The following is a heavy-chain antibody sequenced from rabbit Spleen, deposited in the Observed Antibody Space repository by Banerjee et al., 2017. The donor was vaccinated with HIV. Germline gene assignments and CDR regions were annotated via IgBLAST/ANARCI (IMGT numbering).Heavy chain of an antibody. CDR3: ARDLLGVIGWNFYL. CDR1: GFSFSDRYV. D-gene: IGHD1-1*01. Sequence: QEQLVESGGGLVQPEGSLTLTCKASGFSFSDRYVMCWVRQAPGKGLEWIACINAATAKPVAACWEKGRFTISRTSSTTVTLRMTSLTAADRATYFCARDLLGVIGWNFYLWGPGTLVTVS. V-gene: IGHV1S45*01. CDR2: INAATAKP. J-gene: IGHJ4*01.